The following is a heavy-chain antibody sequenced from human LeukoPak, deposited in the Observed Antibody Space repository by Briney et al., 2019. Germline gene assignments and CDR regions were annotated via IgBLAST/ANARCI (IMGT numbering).Heavy chain of an antibody. V-gene: IGHV3-30*02. D-gene: IGHD6-6*01. Sequence: TGGSLRHSCAASRFTFSSYGMHWVRQAPGKGLEWVAFISYDGSDKYYADSVKGRFTISRDNSRNTLYLQMNSLRIEDTAVYYCAKIPSSSTYFDYWGQGTLVTVSS. CDR3: AKIPSSSTYFDY. CDR1: RFTFSSYG. CDR2: ISYDGSDK. J-gene: IGHJ4*02.